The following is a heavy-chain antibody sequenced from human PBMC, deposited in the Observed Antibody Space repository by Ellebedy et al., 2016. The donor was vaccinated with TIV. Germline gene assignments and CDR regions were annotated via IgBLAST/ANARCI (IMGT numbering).Heavy chain of an antibody. J-gene: IGHJ6*02. CDR1: GFTFSDYY. Sequence: PGGSLRLSCAASGFTFSDYYMSWIRQAPGKGLEWVSYISSSSSYTNYADSVKGRFTISRDNAKNSLYLQMNSLRAEDTAVYYCARDLMVRGVIGYYYGMDVWGQGTTVTVSS. CDR2: ISSSSSYT. CDR3: ARDLMVRGVIGYYYGMDV. V-gene: IGHV3-11*06. D-gene: IGHD3-10*01.